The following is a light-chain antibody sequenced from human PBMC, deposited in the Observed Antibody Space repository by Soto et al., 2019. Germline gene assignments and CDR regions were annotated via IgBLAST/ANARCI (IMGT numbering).Light chain of an antibody. Sequence: DIPMTQFPSTLSASIGDRVTITCRASQSISTWLAWYQQKAGKAPKLLIYTASSLETGVPSRFSGSGSGTEITLTISSLQPDDGATEDCQHDNRYSPYTFGQGTRLEIK. V-gene: IGKV1-5*03. CDR2: TAS. J-gene: IGKJ2*01. CDR3: QHDNRYSPYT. CDR1: QSISTW.